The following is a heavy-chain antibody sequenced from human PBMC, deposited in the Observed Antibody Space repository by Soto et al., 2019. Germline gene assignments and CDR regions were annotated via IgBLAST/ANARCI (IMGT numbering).Heavy chain of an antibody. Sequence: QVQLVESGGGVVQPGRSLRLSCAASGFTFSSYGMHWVRQAPGKGLEWVAVISYDGSNKYYADSVKGRFTISRDNSKNTLYLQMNSLRAEDTAVYYCAKERQQLVLFDYWGQGTLVTVSS. J-gene: IGHJ4*02. CDR1: GFTFSSYG. CDR2: ISYDGSNK. D-gene: IGHD6-13*01. V-gene: IGHV3-30*18. CDR3: AKERQQLVLFDY.